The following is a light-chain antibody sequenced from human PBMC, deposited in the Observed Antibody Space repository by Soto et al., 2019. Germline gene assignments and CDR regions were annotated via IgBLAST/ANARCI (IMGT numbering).Light chain of an antibody. CDR1: SGDIGAYNY. J-gene: IGLJ3*02. Sequence: QSVLTQSPSASAYPGQSVTISCTGSSGDIGAYNYVSWYQQHPGKAPKLIIYEVNKRPSGVPDRFSGSKSGITASLTVSGLQADDEADYYCGAHAGSNTWVFGGGTK. CDR3: GAHAGSNTWV. V-gene: IGLV2-8*01. CDR2: EVN.